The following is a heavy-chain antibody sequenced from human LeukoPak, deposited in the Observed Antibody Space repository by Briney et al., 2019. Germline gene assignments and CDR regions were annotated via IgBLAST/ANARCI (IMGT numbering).Heavy chain of an antibody. CDR2: INQGGSEI. J-gene: IGHJ4*02. V-gene: IGHV3-7*01. CDR3: ARDAVVAANFVY. D-gene: IGHD2-15*01. CDR1: GFNYRSYW. Sequence: GGSLRLSCAASGFNYRSYWMNWVRQAPGKGLEWVANINQGGSEIYYVDSVKGRFTISRDNAKNSLYLQMNSLRAEDTAVYYCARDAVVAANFVYWGQGTLVTVSS.